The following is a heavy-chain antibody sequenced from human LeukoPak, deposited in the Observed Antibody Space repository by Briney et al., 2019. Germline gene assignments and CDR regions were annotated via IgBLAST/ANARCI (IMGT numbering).Heavy chain of an antibody. Sequence: GGSLRLSCAASGLTFSSYAMSWVRQAPGKGLEWVSAIYGSGGSTYYADSVKGRFTISRDNSKNTLYLQMNSLRAEDTAVYYCAKDLVLTWLRIFDYWGQGTLVTVSS. D-gene: IGHD5-12*01. V-gene: IGHV3-23*01. J-gene: IGHJ4*02. CDR2: IYGSGGST. CDR1: GLTFSSYA. CDR3: AKDLVLTWLRIFDY.